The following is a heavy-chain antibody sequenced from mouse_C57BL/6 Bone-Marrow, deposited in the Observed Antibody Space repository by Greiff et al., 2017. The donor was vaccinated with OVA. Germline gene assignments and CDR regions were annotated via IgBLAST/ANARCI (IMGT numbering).Heavy chain of an antibody. CDR3: ARRGTYFDY. D-gene: IGHD3-3*01. Sequence: QVQLQQSGAELVKPGASVKLSCKASGYTFTTYPIEWLQQNLGKSLEWIGNFHPYNDDTKYNEKFKVKATLTVSQSSITVYLELSRLTSDDSAVYYCARRGTYFDYWGQGTTLTVSS. CDR2: FHPYNDDT. CDR1: GYTFTTYP. V-gene: IGHV1-47*01. J-gene: IGHJ2*01.